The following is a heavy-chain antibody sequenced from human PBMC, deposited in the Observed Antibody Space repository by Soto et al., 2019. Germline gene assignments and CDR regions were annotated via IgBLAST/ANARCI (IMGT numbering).Heavy chain of an antibody. V-gene: IGHV3-23*01. D-gene: IGHD6-19*01. Sequence: EVQLLESGGGLVQPRGSLRLSCAASGFTFSSYAMSWVRQAPGKGLEWVSAISGSGGSTYYADSVKGRFTISRDNSKNTLYLQMNSLRAEDTAVYYCAKRWYGSGWLFDYWGQGTLVTVSS. CDR2: ISGSGGST. CDR1: GFTFSSYA. CDR3: AKRWYGSGWLFDY. J-gene: IGHJ4*02.